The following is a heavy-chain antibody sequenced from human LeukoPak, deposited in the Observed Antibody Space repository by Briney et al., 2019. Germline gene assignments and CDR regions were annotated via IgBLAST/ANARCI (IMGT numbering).Heavy chain of an antibody. J-gene: IGHJ4*02. CDR2: ISAYNGNT. Sequence: GASVKVSCKASGYTSTSYGISWVRQAPGQGLEWMGWISAYNGNTNYAQKLQGRVTMTTDISTSTAYMELRSLRSDDTAVYYCARDLYFGRYSSSWSFDYWGQGTLVTVSS. CDR1: GYTSTSYG. D-gene: IGHD6-13*01. CDR3: ARDLYFGRYSSSWSFDY. V-gene: IGHV1-18*01.